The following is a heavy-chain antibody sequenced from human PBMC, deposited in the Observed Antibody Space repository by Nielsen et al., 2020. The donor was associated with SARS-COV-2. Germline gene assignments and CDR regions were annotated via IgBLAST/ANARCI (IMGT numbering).Heavy chain of an antibody. CDR2: IYQSGDS. CDR1: GFPFSSYE. D-gene: IGHD1-26*01. J-gene: IGHJ5*02. Sequence: GSLRLSCAASGFPFSSYEMNWVRQPPGKGLEWIGEIYQSGDSNYNPSLKSRLTISVDKSKNQFSLKVTSLTAADTAVYYCARLLTDSGSYFRFDPWGQGTLVTVSS. CDR3: ARLLTDSGSYFRFDP. V-gene: IGHV4-34*01.